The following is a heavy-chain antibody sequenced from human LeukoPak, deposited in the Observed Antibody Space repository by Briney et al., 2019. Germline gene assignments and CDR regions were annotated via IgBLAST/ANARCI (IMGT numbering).Heavy chain of an antibody. Sequence: GGSLRLSCAASGFTFSSYWMSWVRQAPGKGLEWVSDISGSGGRTFYADSVKGRFTISRDKSKNTLYLQMNSLRAEDTAVYYCAKDDYYDRSGYLYYFDYWGQGTLVTVSS. CDR2: ISGSGGRT. V-gene: IGHV3-23*01. D-gene: IGHD3-22*01. CDR3: AKDDYYDRSGYLYYFDY. J-gene: IGHJ4*02. CDR1: GFTFSSYW.